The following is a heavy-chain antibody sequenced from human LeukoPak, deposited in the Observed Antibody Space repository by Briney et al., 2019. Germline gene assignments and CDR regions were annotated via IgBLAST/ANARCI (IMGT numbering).Heavy chain of an antibody. CDR3: ARLSRDGYNFVDY. D-gene: IGHD5-24*01. J-gene: IGHJ4*02. CDR1: GGSISSGSYY. CDR2: IYTSGST. Sequence: KPSETLSLTCTVSGGSISSGSYYGSWIRQPAGKGLEWIGRIYTSGSTNYNPSLKSRVTISVDTSKNQFSLKLSSVTAADTAVYYCARLSRDGYNFVDYWGQGTLVTVSS. V-gene: IGHV4-61*02.